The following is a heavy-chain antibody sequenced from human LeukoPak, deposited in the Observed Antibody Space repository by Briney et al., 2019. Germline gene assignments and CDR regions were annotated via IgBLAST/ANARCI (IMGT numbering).Heavy chain of an antibody. V-gene: IGHV1-2*02. CDR2: INPNSGGT. D-gene: IGHD2-15*01. CDR1: GYTFTGYY. Sequence: ASVKVSCKASGYTFTGYYMHWVRQAPGQGLEWMGWINPNSGGTNYAQKFQGRVTMTRDTSISTAYMELSRLRSDDTAVYYCARPFRYCSGGSCYPYFDYWGQGTLSPSPQ. J-gene: IGHJ4*02. CDR3: ARPFRYCSGGSCYPYFDY.